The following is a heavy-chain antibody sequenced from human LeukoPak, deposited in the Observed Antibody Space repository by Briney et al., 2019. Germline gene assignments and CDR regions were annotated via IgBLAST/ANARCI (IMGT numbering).Heavy chain of an antibody. Sequence: GGSLRLSCAASGFTFSSSTMNWVRQAPGKGLEWVSSISSTSTSINYADSVKGRFTISRDNAKNSLYLQMNSLRAEDTAVYYCARVSGYAFDIWGQGTMVTVSS. CDR1: GFTFSSST. CDR3: ARVSGYAFDI. J-gene: IGHJ3*02. V-gene: IGHV3-21*04. CDR2: ISSTSTSI. D-gene: IGHD2-15*01.